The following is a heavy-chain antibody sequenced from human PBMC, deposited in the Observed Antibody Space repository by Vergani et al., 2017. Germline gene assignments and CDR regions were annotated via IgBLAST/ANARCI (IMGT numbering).Heavy chain of an antibody. CDR2: VYYSGTT. Sequence: QLQLQESGPGLVKPSDTLSLTCTVSGGSITSSSYYWGWIRQPPGKGLEWIGSVYYSGTTYYIPSLKSRVTITIDPSKNQFSLKLSSVTAADTAVYYCARHGLVTGRAFDYWGQGTLVTVSS. J-gene: IGHJ4*02. D-gene: IGHD1-20*01. V-gene: IGHV4-39*01. CDR3: ARHGLVTGRAFDY. CDR1: GGSITSSSYY.